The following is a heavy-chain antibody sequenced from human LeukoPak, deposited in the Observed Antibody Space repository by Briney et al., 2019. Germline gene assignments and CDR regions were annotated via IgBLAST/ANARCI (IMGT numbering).Heavy chain of an antibody. D-gene: IGHD6-19*01. Sequence: QPGGSLRLSSAASGXTFSSYAMHWVRQAPGKGLEGVAVISYDGSNKYYADSVKGRFTISRDNSKNTLYLQMNSLRAEDTAVYYCASVGVSGWYYFDYWGQGTLVTVSS. J-gene: IGHJ4*02. CDR1: GXTFSSYA. V-gene: IGHV3-30-3*01. CDR3: ASVGVSGWYYFDY. CDR2: ISYDGSNK.